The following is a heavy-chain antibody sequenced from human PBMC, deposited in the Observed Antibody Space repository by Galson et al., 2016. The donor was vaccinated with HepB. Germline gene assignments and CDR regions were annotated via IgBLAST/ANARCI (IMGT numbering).Heavy chain of an antibody. CDR3: ATEDYDIFTGYDKNGLDV. J-gene: IGHJ6*02. Sequence: SLRLSCAASEFTFSNYGMHWVRQAPGKGLEWVAFISYEGSNKYYADSLKGRFTISRDNSKNTLYLQMSGLRAEDTAVYYCATEDYDIFTGYDKNGLDVWGQGTTVTVSS. D-gene: IGHD3-9*01. CDR1: EFTFSNYG. V-gene: IGHV3-30*03. CDR2: ISYEGSNK.